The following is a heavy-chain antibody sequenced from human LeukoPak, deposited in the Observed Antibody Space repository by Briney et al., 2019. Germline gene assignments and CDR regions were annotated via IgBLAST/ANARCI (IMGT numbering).Heavy chain of an antibody. D-gene: IGHD3-16*01. CDR3: AREVITFAFDI. Sequence: GGSLRLSCAASGFTFRSYSMNWVRQAPGKGLEWVSYISSSSSTIYYADSVKGRFTISRDNAKNSLYLQMNSLRAEDTAVYYCAREVITFAFDIWGQGTMVTVSS. V-gene: IGHV3-48*01. CDR2: ISSSSSTI. J-gene: IGHJ3*02. CDR1: GFTFRSYS.